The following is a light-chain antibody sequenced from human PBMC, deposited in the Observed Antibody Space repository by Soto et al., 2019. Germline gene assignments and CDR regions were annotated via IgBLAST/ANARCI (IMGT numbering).Light chain of an antibody. Sequence: GVPQSSGALPLSPGERATLSCRASQSVSSSYLAWYQQKPGQAPRLLIYGASSRATGIPDRFSGSGSGTDFTRTIISLEPEDVAVYYCQQRSNWPTWTFGQGTKVDIK. CDR2: GAS. CDR1: QSVSSSY. V-gene: IGKV3D-20*02. J-gene: IGKJ1*01. CDR3: QQRSNWPTWT.